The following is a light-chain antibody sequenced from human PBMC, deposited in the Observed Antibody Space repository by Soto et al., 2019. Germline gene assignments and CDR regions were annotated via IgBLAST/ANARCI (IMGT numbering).Light chain of an antibody. V-gene: IGKV3-11*01. CDR1: QRVSSY. CDR2: DAS. Sequence: IVLTQSPATMSLSPGERATLSCRARQRVSSYLACYQHKPGQAHRLLIYDASNRATGIPARFSGSGSWTDFTLTISSLEPEHFAGYDCTHRSNWRRTFGQGTRLEIK. J-gene: IGKJ5*01. CDR3: THRSNWRRT.